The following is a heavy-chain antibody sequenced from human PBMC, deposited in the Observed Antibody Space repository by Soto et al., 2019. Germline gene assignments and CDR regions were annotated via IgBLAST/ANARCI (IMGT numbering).Heavy chain of an antibody. Sequence: TSETLSLTCTVSGGSISSSSYYWGWIRQPPGKGLEWIGSIYYSGSTYYNPSLKSRVTISVDTSKNQFSLKLSSVTAADTAVYYCARPNELAGTTFYYYGMDVWGQGTTVTVSS. CDR3: ARPNELAGTTFYYYGMDV. D-gene: IGHD1-1*01. CDR1: GGSISSSSYY. J-gene: IGHJ6*02. CDR2: IYYSGST. V-gene: IGHV4-39*01.